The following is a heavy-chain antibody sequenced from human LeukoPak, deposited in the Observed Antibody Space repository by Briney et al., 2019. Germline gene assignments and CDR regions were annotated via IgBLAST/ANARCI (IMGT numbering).Heavy chain of an antibody. CDR2: IRYDGINK. J-gene: IGHJ4*02. D-gene: IGHD6-19*01. Sequence: GGSLRLSCAASGFTFSNSGMHWVRQAPGKGLEWVTFIRYDGINKSYADSVKGRFTISRDDSKNMLYLQMNSLRIEDTAVYFCAKHSSGWSFDYWGQGTLVIVSS. V-gene: IGHV3-30*02. CDR1: GFTFSNSG. CDR3: AKHSSGWSFDY.